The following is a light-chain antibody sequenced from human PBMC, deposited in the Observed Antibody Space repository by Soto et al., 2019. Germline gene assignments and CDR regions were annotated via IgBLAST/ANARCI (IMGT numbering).Light chain of an antibody. V-gene: IGLV2-14*01. J-gene: IGLJ1*01. CDR3: SSYTSSSILGV. CDR1: SSDVGGYNY. CDR2: DVS. Sequence: QSVLTQPASVSGFPGQSITISCTGTSSDVGGYNYVTWYQQHPGKAPKLMIYDVSNRPSGVSNRFSGSKSGNTASLTISGLQAEDEADYYSSSYTSSSILGVFGTGTKLTVL.